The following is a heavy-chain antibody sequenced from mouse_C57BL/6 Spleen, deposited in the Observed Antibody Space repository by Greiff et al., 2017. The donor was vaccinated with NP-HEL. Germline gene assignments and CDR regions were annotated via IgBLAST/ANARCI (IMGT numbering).Heavy chain of an antibody. V-gene: IGHV1-55*01. Sequence: QVQLQQSGAELVKPGASVKMSCKASGYTFTSYWITWVKQRPGQGLEWIGDIYPGSGSTNYNEKFKSKATLTVDTSSSTAYMQLSSLTSEDSAVYYCARENYGSSPWFAYWGQGTLVTVSA. D-gene: IGHD1-1*01. CDR2: IYPGSGST. CDR1: GYTFTSYW. J-gene: IGHJ3*01. CDR3: ARENYGSSPWFAY.